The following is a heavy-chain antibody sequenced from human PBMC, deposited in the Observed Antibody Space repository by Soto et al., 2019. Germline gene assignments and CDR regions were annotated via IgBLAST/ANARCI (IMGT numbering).Heavy chain of an antibody. Sequence: QLQLQESGSRLVKPSQTLSLTCAVSGGSISSGAYSWSWIRQPPGKGLEWIGYIYHSGSTYYSPSLKGRVTVSVDRSKNQFSLKLSSVTAADTAVFYCARGPYDSRGFYSAFDIWGQGTMVTVSS. J-gene: IGHJ3*02. CDR1: GGSISSGAYS. CDR2: IYHSGST. V-gene: IGHV4-30-2*01. D-gene: IGHD3-22*01. CDR3: ARGPYDSRGFYSAFDI.